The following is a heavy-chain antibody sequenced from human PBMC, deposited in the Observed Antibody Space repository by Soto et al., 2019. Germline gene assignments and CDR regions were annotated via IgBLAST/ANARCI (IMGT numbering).Heavy chain of an antibody. V-gene: IGHV3-33*01. CDR3: ARDPGSSSDHYYYYYGMDV. Sequence: PGGSLRLSCAASGFTFSSYGMHWVRQAPGKGLEWVAVIWYDGSNKYYADSVKGRFTISRDNSKNTLYLQMNSLRAEDTAVYYCARDPGSSSDHYYYYYGMDVWGQGTTVTVS. CDR1: GFTFSSYG. D-gene: IGHD6-6*01. CDR2: IWYDGSNK. J-gene: IGHJ6*02.